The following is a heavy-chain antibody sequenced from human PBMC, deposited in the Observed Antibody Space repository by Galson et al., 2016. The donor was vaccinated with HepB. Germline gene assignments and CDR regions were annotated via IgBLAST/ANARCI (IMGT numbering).Heavy chain of an antibody. CDR2: TRNKASSYST. Sequence: SLRLSCAASGFTFSDHYMDWVRQAPGKGLEWVGRTRNKASSYSTEYAASVKGRFTISRDNSKNTLYLQMNSLRAEDTAVYYCAKVKTGGDYDFWSLDYWGQGTLVTVSS. J-gene: IGHJ4*02. CDR3: AKVKTGGDYDFWSLDY. V-gene: IGHV3-72*01. D-gene: IGHD3-3*01. CDR1: GFTFSDHY.